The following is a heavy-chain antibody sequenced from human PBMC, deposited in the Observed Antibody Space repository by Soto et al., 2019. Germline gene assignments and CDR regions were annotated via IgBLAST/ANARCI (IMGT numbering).Heavy chain of an antibody. CDR2: IYYSGST. Sequence: QVQLQESGPGLVKTSETLSLTCTVSGGSISSYYWSWIRQPPGKGLEWIGYIYYSGSTNYNPSLKSRVTISVDTSKNQFSLKLSSVTAADTAVYYCARDTGGIVATITSDYYYGMDVWGQGTTVTVSS. V-gene: IGHV4-59*01. J-gene: IGHJ6*02. CDR3: ARDTGGIVATITSDYYYGMDV. CDR1: GGSISSYY. D-gene: IGHD5-12*01.